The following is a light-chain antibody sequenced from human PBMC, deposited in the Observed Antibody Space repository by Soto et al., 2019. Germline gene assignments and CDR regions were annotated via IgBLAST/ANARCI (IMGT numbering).Light chain of an antibody. CDR2: LNSDGSH. CDR3: QTWGSGIEL. V-gene: IGLV4-69*01. J-gene: IGLJ2*01. CDR1: SGHSNYA. Sequence: QSVLTQSPSASASLGASVKLTCTLSSGHSNYAIAWHQQQSEKGPRYLMKLNSDGSHSKGDGIPDRFSGSSSGAERYLTISSLQSEDEADYYCQTWGSGIELFGGGTKLTVL.